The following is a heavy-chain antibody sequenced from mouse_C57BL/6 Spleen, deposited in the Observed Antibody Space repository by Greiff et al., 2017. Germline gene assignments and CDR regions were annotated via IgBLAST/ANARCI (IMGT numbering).Heavy chain of an antibody. CDR2: INPSNGGT. CDR3: ARGRGMYDYGFDY. V-gene: IGHV1-53*01. D-gene: IGHD2-4*01. CDR1: GYTFTSYW. Sequence: VQLQQPGTELVKPGASVKLSCKASGYTFTSYWMHWVKQRPGQGLEWLGNINPSNGGTNYNETFKSKATLTVDKSSSTAYMQLSSLTAEDSAVYYCARGRGMYDYGFDYWGQGTTLTVSS. J-gene: IGHJ2*01.